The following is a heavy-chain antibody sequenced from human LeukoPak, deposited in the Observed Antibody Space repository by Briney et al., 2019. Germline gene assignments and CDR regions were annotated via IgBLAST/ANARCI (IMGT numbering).Heavy chain of an antibody. CDR3: ARDFQPRYCSSSSCSPA. V-gene: IGHV3-7*03. J-gene: IGHJ6*02. D-gene: IGHD2-2*01. CDR1: GFTFRNYW. Sequence: GGSLRLSCAASGFTFRNYWMSWVRQAPGEGLEWVANIRPDGSQKYYVDSARGRFTISRDNAKSSLYLQMSSLRPEDTATYYCARDFQPRYCSSSSCSPAWGQGTTVTVSS. CDR2: IRPDGSQK.